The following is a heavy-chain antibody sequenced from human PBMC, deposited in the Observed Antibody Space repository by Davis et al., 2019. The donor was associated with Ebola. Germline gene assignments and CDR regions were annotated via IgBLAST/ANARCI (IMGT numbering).Heavy chain of an antibody. CDR3: TIQIVGTTRVFDY. CDR1: GGSFSGYY. D-gene: IGHD1-26*01. CDR2: IFYTGST. V-gene: IGHV4-34*12. Sequence: MPSETLSLTCAVYGGSFSGYYWSWIRQPPGKGLEWIGSIFYTGSTYYNPSLKSRVTMSVDTSKNQFSLELNSVTAADTALYFCTIQIVGTTRVFDYWGQGTLVTVSS. J-gene: IGHJ4*02.